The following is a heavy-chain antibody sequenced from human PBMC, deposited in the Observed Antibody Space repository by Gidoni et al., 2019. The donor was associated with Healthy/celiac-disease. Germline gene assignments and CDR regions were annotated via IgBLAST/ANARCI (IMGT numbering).Heavy chain of an antibody. J-gene: IGHJ4*02. CDR3: ARGLRDIVVVVAGVDY. D-gene: IGHD2-15*01. Sequence: EVQLVESGGGLVQSGGSLRLSCAASGFTFSSYSMNWVSYISSSSSTIYYADSVKGRFTISRDNAKNSLYLQMNSLRAEDTAVYYCARGLRDIVVVVAGVDYWGQGTLVTVSS. CDR2: ISSSSSTI. CDR1: GFTFSSYS. V-gene: IGHV3-48*01.